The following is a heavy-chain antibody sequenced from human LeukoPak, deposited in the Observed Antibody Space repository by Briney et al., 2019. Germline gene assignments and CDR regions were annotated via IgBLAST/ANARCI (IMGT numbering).Heavy chain of an antibody. Sequence: GESLKISCEGSGYKFTTYWIGWVRQVPGKGLEWMGIIYPGDSDTKYSPSFQGQVTISADRSISTAYLQWTSLKASDTAMYYCARQWYYGSAIGYWGQGTLVTVSS. V-gene: IGHV5-51*01. D-gene: IGHD3-10*01. J-gene: IGHJ4*02. CDR3: ARQWYYGSAIGY. CDR1: GYKFTTYW. CDR2: IYPGDSDT.